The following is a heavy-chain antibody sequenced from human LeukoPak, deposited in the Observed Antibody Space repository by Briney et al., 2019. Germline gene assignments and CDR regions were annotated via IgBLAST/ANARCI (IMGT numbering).Heavy chain of an antibody. CDR3: ANTILTGAL. J-gene: IGHJ4*02. D-gene: IGHD2-2*02. CDR2: ISSSGSHI. V-gene: IGHV3-21*01. Sequence: PGGSLRLSCAVSGFTLSSYSMNWVRQAPGKGLEWVSSISSSGSHIYYADSVKGRFTISRDNAKNSLYLQMNSLRAEDTAVYYCANTILTGALWGQGTLVTVSS. CDR1: GFTLSSYS.